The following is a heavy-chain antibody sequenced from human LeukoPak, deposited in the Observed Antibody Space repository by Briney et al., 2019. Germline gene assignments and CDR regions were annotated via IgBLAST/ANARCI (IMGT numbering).Heavy chain of an antibody. V-gene: IGHV3-33*05. D-gene: IGHD6-25*01. J-gene: IGHJ6*03. CDR2: ISYDGSNK. CDR1: GFTFSSYG. CDR3: ARDYRSGVYYYMDV. Sequence: PGGSLRLSCAASGFTFSSYGMHWVRQAPGKGLEWVAVISYDGSNKYYADSVKGRFTISRDNAKNSLYLQMNSLRAEDTAVYYCARDYRSGVYYYMDVWGKGTTVTVCS.